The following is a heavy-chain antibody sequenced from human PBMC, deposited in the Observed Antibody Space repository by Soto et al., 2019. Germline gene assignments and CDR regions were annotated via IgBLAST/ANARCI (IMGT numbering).Heavy chain of an antibody. Sequence: QLQLQESGPGLVKPSETLSLTCFVSGGSISSNTYYWGWIRQPPGKVLEWIGSMSDSRSTYYNPSVKGRVPISVDTCKHQFSLTLTSVTAAYTAVYYWASHLRPTNGGGGYFDYWGQGPLVTVSS. CDR3: ASHLRPTNGGGGYFDY. D-gene: IGHD3-16*01. J-gene: IGHJ4*02. V-gene: IGHV4-39*01. CDR1: GGSISSNTYY. CDR2: MSDSRST.